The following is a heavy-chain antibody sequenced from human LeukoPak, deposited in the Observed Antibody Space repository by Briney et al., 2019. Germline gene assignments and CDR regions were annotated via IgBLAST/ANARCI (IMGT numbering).Heavy chain of an antibody. J-gene: IGHJ4*02. V-gene: IGHV3-66*02. CDR1: GFTFSSYS. Sequence: PGGSLRLSCAASGFTFSSYSMNWVRQAPGKGLEWVSVIYSGGSTYYADSVKGRFTISRDNSKNTLYLQMNSLRAEDTAVYYCASTGSGWYYFDYWGQGTLVTVPS. CDR2: IYSGGST. D-gene: IGHD6-19*01. CDR3: ASTGSGWYYFDY.